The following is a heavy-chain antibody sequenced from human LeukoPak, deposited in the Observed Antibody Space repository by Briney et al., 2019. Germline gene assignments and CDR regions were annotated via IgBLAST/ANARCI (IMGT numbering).Heavy chain of an antibody. CDR1: GGSISSYY. J-gene: IGHJ4*02. CDR3: ARAYSSGWALDY. CDR2: VYYSGST. Sequence: KTSETLSLTCTVSGGSISSYYWSWIRQPPGKGLEWIGYVYYSGSTNYNPSLKSRVTISVDTSKNQFSLKLSSVTAADTAVYYCARAYSSGWALDYWGQGTLVTVSS. V-gene: IGHV4-59*01. D-gene: IGHD6-19*01.